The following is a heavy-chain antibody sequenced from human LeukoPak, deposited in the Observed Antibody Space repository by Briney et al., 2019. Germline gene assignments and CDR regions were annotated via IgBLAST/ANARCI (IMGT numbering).Heavy chain of an antibody. Sequence: PSETLSLTCAVYGGSFSGYYWSWIRQPPGKGLEWIGEINHSGSTNYNPSLKSRVTISVDTSKNQFSLKLSSVTAADTAVYYCASGSYYYDSSGLDYWGQGTLVTVSS. V-gene: IGHV4-34*01. D-gene: IGHD3-22*01. CDR1: GGSFSGYY. CDR3: ASGSYYYDSSGLDY. J-gene: IGHJ4*02. CDR2: INHSGST.